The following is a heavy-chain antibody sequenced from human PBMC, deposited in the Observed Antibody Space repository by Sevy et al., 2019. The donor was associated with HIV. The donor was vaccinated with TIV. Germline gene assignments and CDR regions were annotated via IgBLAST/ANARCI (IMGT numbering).Heavy chain of an antibody. CDR1: GFTVSSNY. J-gene: IGHJ4*02. Sequence: GGSLRLSCAASGFTVSSNYMSWVRQAPGKGLEWVSVIYSGGSTYYADSVKGRFTISRDNSKNTLYLQMNSLIAEDTAVYYCATGRYSSTWYLDHWGQGTLVTVSS. CDR3: ATGRYSSTWYLDH. D-gene: IGHD6-13*01. CDR2: IYSGGST. V-gene: IGHV3-53*01.